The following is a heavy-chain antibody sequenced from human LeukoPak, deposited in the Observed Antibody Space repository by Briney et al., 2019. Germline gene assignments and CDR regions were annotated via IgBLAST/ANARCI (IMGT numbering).Heavy chain of an antibody. CDR3: ARGGSDILTAPSG. CDR2: ISSSSSYI. J-gene: IGHJ4*02. CDR1: GFTFSSYS. D-gene: IGHD3-9*01. Sequence: GGSLRLSCAASGFTFSSYSMNWVRQAPGKGLEWVSSISSSSSYIYYADSVKGRFTISRDNAKNSLYLQMNSLRAEDTAVYYCARGGSDILTAPSGWGQGTLVTVSS. V-gene: IGHV3-21*01.